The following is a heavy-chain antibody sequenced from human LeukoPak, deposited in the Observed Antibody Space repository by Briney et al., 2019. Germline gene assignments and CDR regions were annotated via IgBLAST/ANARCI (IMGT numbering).Heavy chain of an antibody. Sequence: SETLSLTCTISGGSVSDYYWSWIRQSPGKGLEWIGYIYHTGSTSYSPSLKSRVTISADTSQNQFSLKLSSVTAADTAVYYCATRKLGNDYWGQGTLVTVSS. CDR2: IYHTGST. CDR1: GGSVSDYY. D-gene: IGHD7-27*01. V-gene: IGHV4-59*02. CDR3: ATRKLGNDY. J-gene: IGHJ4*02.